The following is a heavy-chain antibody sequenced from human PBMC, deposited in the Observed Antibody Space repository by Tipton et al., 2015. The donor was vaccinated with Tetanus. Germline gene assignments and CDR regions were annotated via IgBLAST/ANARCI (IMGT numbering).Heavy chain of an antibody. CDR1: GYTFTSYD. V-gene: IGHV1-8*01. Sequence: QLVQSGAEVKKPGASVKVSCKTSGYTFTSYDINWVRQATGQGLEWMGWMNPNSGNTGYSQKFQGRVTMTRDTSITTAYLELTSLRSEDTAVYYCARNPSLTGWFDPWGQGTLVTVSS. J-gene: IGHJ5*02. CDR2: MNPNSGNT. CDR3: ARNPSLTGWFDP.